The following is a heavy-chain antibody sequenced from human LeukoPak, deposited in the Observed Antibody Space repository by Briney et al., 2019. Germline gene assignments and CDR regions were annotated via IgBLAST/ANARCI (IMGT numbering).Heavy chain of an antibody. CDR2: ISSISSYI. CDR3: AREGLVDYCLDV. D-gene: IGHD6-6*01. J-gene: IGHJ6*03. V-gene: IGHV3-21*01. Sequence: PGGSLRLSCAASGFNFNDYTMNWVRQAPGKGLEWVSSISSISSYIYYADSVKGRFTISRDNAKKSLYLQMNSLRVEDMGVDYCAREGLVDYCLDVWGKGTTVTVSS. CDR1: GFNFNDYT.